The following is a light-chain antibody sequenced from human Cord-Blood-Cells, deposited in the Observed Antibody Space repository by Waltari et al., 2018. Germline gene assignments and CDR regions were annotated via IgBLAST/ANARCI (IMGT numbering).Light chain of an antibody. CDR3: QQSYSTPYT. V-gene: IGKV1-39*01. CDR1: QSISSY. J-gene: IGKJ2*01. CDR2: AAS. Sequence: DIQMTQHPSSLSASVGARVPITCRASQSISSYLNWYQQKPRKAPKLMIYAASSLQSGVPSRFSGSGSGTDFSLTISSLQPEDFATYYCQQSYSTPYTFGQGTKLEIK.